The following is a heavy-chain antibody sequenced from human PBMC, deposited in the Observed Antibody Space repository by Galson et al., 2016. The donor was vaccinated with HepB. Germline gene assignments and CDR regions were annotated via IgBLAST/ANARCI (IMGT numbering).Heavy chain of an antibody. Sequence: SLRLSCAPSGFTLDGYAMHWVRQAPGKGLEWVSSISWNSGNIDYADSVKGRFTTSRDNAKSSLYLQMNSLRVEDTALYYCAKSGTFGAAGGWFDPWGQGTLVSVSS. CDR2: ISWNSGNI. D-gene: IGHD6-13*01. V-gene: IGHV3-9*01. J-gene: IGHJ5*02. CDR1: GFTLDGYA. CDR3: AKSGTFGAAGGWFDP.